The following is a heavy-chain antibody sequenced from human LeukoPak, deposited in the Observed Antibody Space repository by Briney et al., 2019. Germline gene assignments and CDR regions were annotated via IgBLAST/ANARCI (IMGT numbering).Heavy chain of an antibody. CDR3: TRDLMDYDYGDKGGNY. J-gene: IGHJ4*02. V-gene: IGHV3-30-3*01. CDR2: ISYDGNNK. D-gene: IGHD4-23*01. Sequence: VQPGRSLILSCAASGFTFSNYAIHWVRQAPGKGLEWVALISYDGNNKYYADSVKGRFTISRDNSKNTMYLQMNSLRAEDTAVYYCTRDLMDYDYGDKGGNYWGQGTLVTVSS. CDR1: GFTFSNYA.